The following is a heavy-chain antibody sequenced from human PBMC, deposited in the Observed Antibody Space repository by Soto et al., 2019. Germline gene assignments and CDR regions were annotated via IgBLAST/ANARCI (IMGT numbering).Heavy chain of an antibody. CDR2: IYLSGST. J-gene: IGHJ6*02. CDR1: GGSISSGGYS. Sequence: KTTETLSLTCAVSGGSISSGGYSWSWIRQPPGKGLEWIGYIYLSGSTYYNLSLKRLVTISVDTSNNQFYLMLGSVIAADTAVYYCARGSSIAARHPRYYNNLGMDVWGQGTTVTVFS. V-gene: IGHV4-30-2*01. D-gene: IGHD6-6*01. CDR3: ARGSSIAARHPRYYNNLGMDV.